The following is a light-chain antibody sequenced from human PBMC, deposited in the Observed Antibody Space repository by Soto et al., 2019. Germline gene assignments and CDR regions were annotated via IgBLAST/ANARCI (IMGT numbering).Light chain of an antibody. J-gene: IGLJ1*01. V-gene: IGLV2-14*03. CDR1: SSDVGGYNY. CDR3: SSYRASSTTHYV. CDR2: DVS. Sequence: QSALTQPASLSGSPGQSITISCTGTSSDVGGYNYVSWYQQHPGKAPKLMIYDVSNRPSGVSNRFSGSKSGNTASLTISGLQAEGEADYYCSSYRASSTTHYVFGTGTKVTVL.